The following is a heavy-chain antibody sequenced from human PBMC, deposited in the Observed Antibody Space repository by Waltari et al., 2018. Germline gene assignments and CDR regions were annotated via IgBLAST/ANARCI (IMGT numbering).Heavy chain of an antibody. J-gene: IGHJ3*01. V-gene: IGHV4-59*02. CDR2: IFYRGGT. D-gene: IGHD3-22*01. CDR1: GDSVSLYY. Sequence: QVQLRESGPGLVRPSETLSLTCTVSGDSVSLYYWSWIRQSPGNRLEWIGYIFYRGGTTYTPSLKSRVTISVDTSKKQLSRKVRSGTAADTAVYYCAKNHYDSSGYHPGDAFEFWGQGTMVTVSS. CDR3: AKNHYDSSGYHPGDAFEF.